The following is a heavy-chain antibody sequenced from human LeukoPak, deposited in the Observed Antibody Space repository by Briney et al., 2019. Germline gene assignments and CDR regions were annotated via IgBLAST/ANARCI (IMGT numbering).Heavy chain of an antibody. J-gene: IGHJ4*02. Sequence: SGTLSLTCPVSGGSISSSSYYWSWIRQPPGKGLEWIGSMYYSGSTYYNPSLKSRVAISVDTSKNQFSLRLNSVTAADTAVYYCARSPRYYDSSGPLVLFDYWGQGTLVTVSS. CDR2: MYYSGST. CDR3: ARSPRYYDSSGPLVLFDY. D-gene: IGHD3-22*01. V-gene: IGHV4-39*01. CDR1: GGSISSSSYY.